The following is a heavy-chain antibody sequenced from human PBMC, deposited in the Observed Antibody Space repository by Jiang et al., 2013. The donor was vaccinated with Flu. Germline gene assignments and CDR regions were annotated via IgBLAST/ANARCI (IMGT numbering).Heavy chain of an antibody. Sequence: PGLVKPSQTLSLTCTVSGGSISSGGYYWSWIRQHPGKGLEWIGYIYYSGSTYYNPSLKSRVTISVDTSKNQFSLKLSSVTAADTAVYYCARVTHDYGDYWGRDGGHFDYWGQGTLVTVSS. CDR1: GGSISSGGYY. CDR2: IYYSGST. D-gene: IGHD4-17*01. CDR3: ARVTHDYGDYWGRDGGHFDY. J-gene: IGHJ4*02. V-gene: IGHV4-31*03.